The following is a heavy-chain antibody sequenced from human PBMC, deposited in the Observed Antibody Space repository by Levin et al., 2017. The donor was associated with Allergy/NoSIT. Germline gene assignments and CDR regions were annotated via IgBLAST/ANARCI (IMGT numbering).Heavy chain of an antibody. CDR3: AKATSVWSGYYDAFDI. V-gene: IGHV3-9*01. CDR2: ISWNSGSI. D-gene: IGHD3-3*01. J-gene: IGHJ3*02. CDR1: GFTFDDYA. Sequence: SCAASGFTFDDYAMHWVRQAPGKGLEWVSGISWNSGSIGYADSVKGRFTISRDNAKNSLYLQMNSLRAEDTALYYCAKATSVWSGYYDAFDIWGQGTMVTVSS.